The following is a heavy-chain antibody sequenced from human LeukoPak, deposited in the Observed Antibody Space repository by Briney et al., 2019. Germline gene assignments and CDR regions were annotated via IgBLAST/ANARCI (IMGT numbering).Heavy chain of an antibody. CDR3: AKPIEFGYSYSFDY. V-gene: IGHV3-23*01. Sequence: PRGSMRLSCAASGFTFSSYAVSWVRQAPGKGLEWVSAISGSGGSTYYADSVKGRFTISRDNSKNTLYLQMNSLRAEDTAVYYCAKPIEFGYSYSFDYWGQGTLVTVSS. J-gene: IGHJ4*02. CDR1: GFTFSSYA. D-gene: IGHD5-18*01. CDR2: ISGSGGST.